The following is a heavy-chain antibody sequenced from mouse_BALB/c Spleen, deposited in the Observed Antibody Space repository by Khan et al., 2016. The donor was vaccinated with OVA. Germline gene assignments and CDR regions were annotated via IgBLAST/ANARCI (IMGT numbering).Heavy chain of an antibody. CDR1: GFSLTSYC. J-gene: IGHJ3*01. V-gene: IGHV2-2*02. Sequence: QVQLQQPGPGLVQPSQCLSITCTVSGFSLTSYCVHWVRQSPGKGLEWLGGIWSGGSTDYNAAFIYRLSISNDNSTSQVFFILNNLQANDADIYYCARNYDYGEGLSYWGQGTLVTVSA. CDR2: IWSGGST. D-gene: IGHD2-4*01. CDR3: ARNYDYGEGLSY.